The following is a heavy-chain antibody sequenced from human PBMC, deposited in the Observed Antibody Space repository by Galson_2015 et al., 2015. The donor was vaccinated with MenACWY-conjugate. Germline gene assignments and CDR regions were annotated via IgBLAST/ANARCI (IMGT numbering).Heavy chain of an antibody. D-gene: IGHD5/OR15-5a*01. J-gene: IGHJ4*02. CDR3: AREDTAVSGADY. CDR1: GFTFSTYN. CDR2: ISTSSSPI. Sequence: SLRLSCAASGFTFSTYNMNWVRQAPGKGLEWVSYISTSSSPILYADSVKGRFTISRDDAKNSLYLQMNSQRAEDTAVYYCAREDTAVSGADYWRQGTLVAVSS. V-gene: IGHV3-48*04.